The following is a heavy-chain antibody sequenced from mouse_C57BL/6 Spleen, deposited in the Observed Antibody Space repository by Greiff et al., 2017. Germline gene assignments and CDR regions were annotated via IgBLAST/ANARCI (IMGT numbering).Heavy chain of an antibody. D-gene: IGHD1-1*01. V-gene: IGHV5-4*01. Sequence: DVMLVESGGGLVKPGGSLKLSCAASGFTFSSYAMSWVRQTPAKRLEWVATISDGGSYTYYPDNVKGRFTLSRDNAKNNLYLQMSHLTSEDTAIYYCSRDPQKYYDSPYYFDYWGQGTTLTVAS. J-gene: IGHJ2*01. CDR2: ISDGGSYT. CDR1: GFTFSSYA. CDR3: SRDPQKYYDSPYYFDY.